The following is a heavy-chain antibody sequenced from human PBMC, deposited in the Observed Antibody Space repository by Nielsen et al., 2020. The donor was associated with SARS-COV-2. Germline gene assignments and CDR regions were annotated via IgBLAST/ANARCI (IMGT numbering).Heavy chain of an antibody. J-gene: IGHJ4*02. V-gene: IGHV4-59*01. CDR3: ATAGSGSYLVFDN. D-gene: IGHD1-26*01. Sequence: GSLRLSCAVYGGSFSDYYWTWIRQPPGKGLEWIGYIYYSGSTNYNPSLKSRVTISVDTSKNQFSLKLSSVTAADTAVYYCATAGSGSYLVFDNWGQGTLVTVSS. CDR1: GGSFSDYY. CDR2: IYYSGST.